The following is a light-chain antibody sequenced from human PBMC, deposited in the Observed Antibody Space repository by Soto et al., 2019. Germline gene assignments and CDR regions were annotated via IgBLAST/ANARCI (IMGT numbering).Light chain of an antibody. J-gene: IGLJ1*01. CDR1: RSDVGGSNY. V-gene: IGLV2-14*03. Sequence: SALTQPASVSGSPGQSITISCTGTRSDVGGSNYVSWYQQHSGKAPKLIIFDVSHRPSGFSNRFSGSNSGNTASLTISGLLAEDEADYYCSSYVSSNYVFGTGTKLTVL. CDR2: DVS. CDR3: SSYVSSNYV.